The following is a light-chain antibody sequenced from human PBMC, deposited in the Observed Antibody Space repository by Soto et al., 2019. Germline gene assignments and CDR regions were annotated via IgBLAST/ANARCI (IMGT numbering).Light chain of an antibody. CDR1: QSVSSIY. CDR3: QQYGRSLWT. Sequence: EIVLTQSPGTLSLSPGGRATLSCRASQSVSSIYLAWYQQKPDQDPRLLIYGASSRATGIPDRFSGSGSGTDFTLTTSRLEPEDFAVYYCQQYGRSLWTFGQGTKVDI. J-gene: IGKJ1*01. V-gene: IGKV3-20*01. CDR2: GAS.